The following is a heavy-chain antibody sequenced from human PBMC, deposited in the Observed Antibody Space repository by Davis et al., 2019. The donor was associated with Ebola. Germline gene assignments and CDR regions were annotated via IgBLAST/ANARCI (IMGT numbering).Heavy chain of an antibody. V-gene: IGHV3-21*01. J-gene: IGHJ4*02. D-gene: IGHD6-19*01. CDR3: ARRSEGSDWLIDY. CDR1: GFTFSSHS. CDR2: ISGSSTYI. Sequence: GGSLRLSYAASGFTFSSHSMNWVRQAPGKGLEWVSSISGSSTYIYYAESVKGRFTISRDNAENSLYLQMNSLRVEDTAIFYCARRSEGSDWLIDYWGQGTLVTVSS.